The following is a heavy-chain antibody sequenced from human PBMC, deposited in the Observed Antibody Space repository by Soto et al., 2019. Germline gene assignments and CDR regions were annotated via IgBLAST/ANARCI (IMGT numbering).Heavy chain of an antibody. CDR1: GYTFTSYY. V-gene: IGHV1-46*01. CDR2: INPSGGST. D-gene: IGHD3-22*01. J-gene: IGHJ4*02. Sequence: ASVTVSCQASGYTFTSYYMHLVRQAPGQGLEWMGIINPSGGSTSYAQKFQGRVTMTRDTSTSTVYMELSSLRSEDTAVYYCARGGYMGYDSSGYYENFDYWGQGTLVTVSS. CDR3: ARGGYMGYDSSGYYENFDY.